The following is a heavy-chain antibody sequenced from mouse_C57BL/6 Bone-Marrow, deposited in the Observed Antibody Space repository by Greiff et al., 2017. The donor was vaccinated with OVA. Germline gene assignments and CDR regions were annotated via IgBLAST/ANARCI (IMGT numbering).Heavy chain of an antibody. D-gene: IGHD2-2*01. Sequence: VQLQESGAELARPGASVKLSCKASGYTFTSYGISWVKQRTGQGLEWIGEIYPRSGNTYYNEKFKGKATLTADKSSSTAYMELCSLTSEDSAVYFCARGGYPYYFDYWGQGTTLTVSS. CDR2: IYPRSGNT. V-gene: IGHV1-81*01. CDR3: ARGGYPYYFDY. CDR1: GYTFTSYG. J-gene: IGHJ2*01.